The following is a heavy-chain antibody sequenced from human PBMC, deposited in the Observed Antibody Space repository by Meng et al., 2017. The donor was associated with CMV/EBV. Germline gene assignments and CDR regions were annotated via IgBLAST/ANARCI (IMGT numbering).Heavy chain of an antibody. CDR1: GYTFTGYY. CDR2: INPNSGGT. CDR3: ARGLERGPYCSSTSCYENWFDP. D-gene: IGHD2-2*01. Sequence: ASVKVSCKASGYTFTGYYMHWVRQAPGQGLEWMGWINPNSGGTNYAQKFQGRVTMTRDTSISTAYMELSRLRSDDTVVYYCARGLERGPYCSSTSCYENWFDPWGQGTLVTVSS. V-gene: IGHV1-2*02. J-gene: IGHJ5*02.